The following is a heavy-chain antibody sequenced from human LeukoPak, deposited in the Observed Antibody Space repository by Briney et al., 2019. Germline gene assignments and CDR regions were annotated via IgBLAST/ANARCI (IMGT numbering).Heavy chain of an antibody. CDR3: AKDMGIAAAYFDY. CDR1: GFTFSSYA. J-gene: IGHJ4*02. D-gene: IGHD6-13*01. V-gene: IGHV3-30*18. CDR2: ISYDGSNK. Sequence: PGGSLRLSCAASGFTFSSYAMTWVRQAPGKGLEWVAVISYDGSNKYYADSVKGRFTISRDNSKNTLYLQMNSLRAEDTAVYYCAKDMGIAAAYFDYWGQGTLVTVSS.